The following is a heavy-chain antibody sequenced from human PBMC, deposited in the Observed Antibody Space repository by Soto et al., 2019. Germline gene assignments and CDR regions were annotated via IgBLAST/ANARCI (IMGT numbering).Heavy chain of an antibody. CDR2: IIPIFGTA. V-gene: IGHV1-69*13. J-gene: IGHJ4*02. CDR3: ARADPDDYGDDYYFDY. CDR1: GGTFSSYA. Sequence: GASVKVSCKASGGTFSSYAISWVRQAPGQGLEWMGGIIPIFGTANYAQKFQGRVTITADESTSTAYMELSSLRSEDTAVYYCARADPDDYGDDYYFDYWGQGTLVTVSS. D-gene: IGHD4-17*01.